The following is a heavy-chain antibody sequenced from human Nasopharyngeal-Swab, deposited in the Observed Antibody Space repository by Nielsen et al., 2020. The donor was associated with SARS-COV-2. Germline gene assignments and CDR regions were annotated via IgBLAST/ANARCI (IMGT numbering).Heavy chain of an antibody. CDR1: GGSIGSSNW. CDR2: IYHSGST. V-gene: IGHV4-4*02. CDR3: ASFYYGSSGSVGAFDI. J-gene: IGHJ3*02. Sequence: SDTLSLTCALPGGSIGSSNWARWVRQPPGKGLGWIWEIYHSGSTNYNTSLKSRVTISVDKSKNQFSLKLSSVTAADTAVYYCASFYYGSSGSVGAFDIWGQGTMVTVSS. D-gene: IGHD3-22*01.